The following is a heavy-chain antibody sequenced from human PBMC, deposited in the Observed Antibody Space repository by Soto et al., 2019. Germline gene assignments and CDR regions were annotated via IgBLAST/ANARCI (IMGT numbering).Heavy chain of an antibody. D-gene: IGHD6-6*01. CDR1: GGSISSSSYY. Sequence: QLQLQESGPGLVKPSETLSLTCTVSGGSISSSSYYWGWIRQPPGKGLEWIGSIYYSGSTYYNPSLKSRVTISVDTSKNQFSLTLSSVPAADTAVYYCARTSIAARYYYYYGMDVWGQGTTVTVSS. CDR2: IYYSGST. V-gene: IGHV4-39*01. J-gene: IGHJ6*02. CDR3: ARTSIAARYYYYYGMDV.